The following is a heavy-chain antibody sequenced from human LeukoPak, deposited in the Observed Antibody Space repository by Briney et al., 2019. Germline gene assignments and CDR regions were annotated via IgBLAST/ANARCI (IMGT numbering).Heavy chain of an antibody. Sequence: GGSLRLSCVASGFTFNSYAMSWVRQAPGKGLEWVSAISGSGGSTYHADYVKGRFTISRDNSKSTLYLQMNSLGAEDTALYYCAKDNGYCTSTSCFLEYWGQGTLVTASS. CDR3: AKDNGYCTSTSCFLEY. J-gene: IGHJ4*02. CDR2: ISGSGGST. D-gene: IGHD2-2*03. V-gene: IGHV3-23*01. CDR1: GFTFNSYA.